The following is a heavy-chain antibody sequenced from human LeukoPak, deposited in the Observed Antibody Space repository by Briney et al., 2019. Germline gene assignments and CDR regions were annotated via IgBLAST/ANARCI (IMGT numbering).Heavy chain of an antibody. CDR2: FYTDGRT. Sequence: SETLSLTCSVSGGSISSGTYYWSWIRRPAGKGLEWVGRFYTDGRTNYNPSLKSRATISVDTSQNHFSLKLSSVTAADTAVYYCARGRGDSRRDFDYWGQGTLVTVSS. J-gene: IGHJ4*02. D-gene: IGHD2-21*02. CDR1: GGSISSGTYY. CDR3: ARGRGDSRRDFDY. V-gene: IGHV4-61*02.